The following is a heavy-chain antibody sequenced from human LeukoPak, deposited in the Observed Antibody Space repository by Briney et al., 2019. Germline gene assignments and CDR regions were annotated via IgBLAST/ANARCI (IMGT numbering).Heavy chain of an antibody. D-gene: IGHD3-3*01. J-gene: IGHJ4*02. CDR3: ARATETRNDFWSAYCIDY. CDR1: GGSFSGYY. Sequence: SETLSLTCAVYGGSFSGYYWSWIRQPPGKGLEWIGEIDHSGSTNYNPSLKSRVTISVDTSKNQFSLRLSSVTAADTAVYYCARATETRNDFWSAYCIDYWGQGTLVTVSS. CDR2: IDHSGST. V-gene: IGHV4-34*01.